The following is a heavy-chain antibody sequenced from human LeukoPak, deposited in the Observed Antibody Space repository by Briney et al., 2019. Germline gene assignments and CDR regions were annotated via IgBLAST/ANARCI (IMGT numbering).Heavy chain of an antibody. CDR3: ARGPYGPTDAFDI. J-gene: IGHJ3*02. CDR2: IYSGGST. CDR1: GFTVSSNY. Sequence: GGSLRLSCAASGFTVSSNYMSWVRQAPGKGLEWVSVIYSGGSTYYADSVKGRFTISRDNSKNTLYLQMNSLRAEDTAVYYCARGPYGPTDAFDIWGQGTMVTVSS. D-gene: IGHD4-17*01. V-gene: IGHV3-66*01.